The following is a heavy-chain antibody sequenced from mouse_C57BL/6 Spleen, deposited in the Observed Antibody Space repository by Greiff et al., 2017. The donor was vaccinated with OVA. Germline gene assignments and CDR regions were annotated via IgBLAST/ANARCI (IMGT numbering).Heavy chain of an antibody. CDR1: GYTFTSYD. V-gene: IGHV1-85*01. D-gene: IGHD2-4*01. CDR3: ARGDYDDY. Sequence: QVHVKQSGPELVKPGASVKLSCKASGYTFTSYDINWVKQRHGQGLEWIGWIYPRDGSTKYNEKFKGKATLTVDTSSSTAYMELHSLTSEDSAVYFCARGDYDDYWGQGTTLTVSS. CDR2: IYPRDGST. J-gene: IGHJ2*01.